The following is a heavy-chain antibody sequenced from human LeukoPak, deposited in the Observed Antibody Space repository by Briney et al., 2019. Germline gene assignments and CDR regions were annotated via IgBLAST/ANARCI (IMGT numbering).Heavy chain of an antibody. CDR1: GGSFSGYY. V-gene: IGHV4-34*01. Sequence: SETLSLTCAVYGGSFSGYYWSWIRQPPGKGLEWIGEINHSGSTNYNPSLKSRVTISVDTSKNQFSLKLSSVTAADTAVYYCARCVPYCGGDCSPIGYYYYYMDVWGKGTTVTVSS. CDR2: INHSGST. D-gene: IGHD2-21*02. J-gene: IGHJ6*03. CDR3: ARCVPYCGGDCSPIGYYYYYMDV.